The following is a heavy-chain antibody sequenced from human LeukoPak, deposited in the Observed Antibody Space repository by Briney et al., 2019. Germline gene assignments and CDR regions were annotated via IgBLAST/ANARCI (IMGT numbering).Heavy chain of an antibody. J-gene: IGHJ4*02. V-gene: IGHV1-69*13. CDR3: ARTAGRTSDY. D-gene: IGHD6-6*01. CDR1: GGTFNSHA. Sequence: SVKVSCKTSGGTFNSHAISWVRQAPGQGLEWMGGITAIFRTANYAQKFQGRVTITADEFMSTVYMELSSLRSEDTAVYYCARTAGRTSDYWGQGTLVTVSS. CDR2: ITAIFRTA.